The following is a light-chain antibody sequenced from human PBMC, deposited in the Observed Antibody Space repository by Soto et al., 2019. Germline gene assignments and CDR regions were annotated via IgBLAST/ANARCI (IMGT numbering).Light chain of an antibody. CDR2: AAS. CDR1: QDISSY. V-gene: IGKV1-9*01. Sequence: IQLTQSPSSLSASVGDRVTITCRASQDISSYLAWYQQRPGKAPKLLIYAASTLQRGAPSRFSGSGSGTDFTLTISSLQPEDFATYYCQQLNSYSWTFGQGTKVEIK. CDR3: QQLNSYSWT. J-gene: IGKJ1*01.